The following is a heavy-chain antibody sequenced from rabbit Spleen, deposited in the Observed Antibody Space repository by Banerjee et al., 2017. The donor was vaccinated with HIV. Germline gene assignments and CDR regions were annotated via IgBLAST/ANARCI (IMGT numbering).Heavy chain of an antibody. CDR1: GFSFSAGYY. CDR2: IDTSSSNT. CDR3: ARLGGLSGDGYVGDGFDL. J-gene: IGHJ4*01. D-gene: IGHD6-1*01. V-gene: IGHV1S40*01. Sequence: QSLEESGGDLVKPGASLALTCTASGFSFSAGYYICWVCQAPGKGLELIACIDTSSSNTNYATGAKGRFTISRTTSLSTVTLQMTSLTVADTATYFCARLGGLSGDGYVGDGFDLWGQGTLVTVS.